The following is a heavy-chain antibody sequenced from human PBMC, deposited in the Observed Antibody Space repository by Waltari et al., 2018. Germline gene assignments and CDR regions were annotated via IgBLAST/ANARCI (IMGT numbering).Heavy chain of an antibody. CDR2: IIPILGIA. Sequence: QVQLVQSGAEVKKPGSSVKVSCKASGGTFSSYAISWVRQAPGHGLEWMGGIIPILGIANYAQKFLGRVTITADKSTSTAYMELSSLRSEDTAVYYCASYYDFWSGSGGNYYYYYYMDVWGKGTTVTVSS. CDR3: ASYYDFWSGSGGNYYYYYYMDV. J-gene: IGHJ6*03. CDR1: GGTFSSYA. D-gene: IGHD3-3*01. V-gene: IGHV1-69*10.